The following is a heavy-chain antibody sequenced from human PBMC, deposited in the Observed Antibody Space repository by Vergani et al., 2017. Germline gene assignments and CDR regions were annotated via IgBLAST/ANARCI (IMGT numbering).Heavy chain of an antibody. CDR1: GGSITYGAFY. J-gene: IGHJ5*02. D-gene: IGHD3-10*01. Sequence: QLQLQESGPGLVKPSETLSLTCTVSGGSITYGAFYWGWIRQSPGKGLEWIGSIYYSENKFYNPSLVSRVTLSIDTTKNQFSLKLKSGTATDTAVYYCGRVADFYGLGSRLLDLWGQGILVTVSS. CDR3: GRVADFYGLGSRLLDL. V-gene: IGHV4-39*01. CDR2: IYYSENK.